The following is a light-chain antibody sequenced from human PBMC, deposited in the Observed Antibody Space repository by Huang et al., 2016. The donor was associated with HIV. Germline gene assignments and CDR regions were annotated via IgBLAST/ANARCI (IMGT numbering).Light chain of an antibody. CDR2: LGS. CDR1: QNLLYSDGHIL. J-gene: IGKJ2*01. CDR3: MQGLQAPPT. Sequence: VMTQSPLSLPVTPGQPASITCKSSQNLLYSDGHILLDGYLQKPGQSPQLVVFLGSNRAPGVSDRFSGSGSGTDFTLEISRVEAEDVGVYYCMQGLQAPPTFGQGTKLEI. V-gene: IGKV2-28*01.